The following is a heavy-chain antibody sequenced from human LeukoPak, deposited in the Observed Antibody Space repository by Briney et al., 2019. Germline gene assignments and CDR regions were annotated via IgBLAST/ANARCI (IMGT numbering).Heavy chain of an antibody. CDR1: GFTFTTYW. J-gene: IGHJ5*02. D-gene: IGHD3-10*01. V-gene: IGHV3-7*01. CDR2: INVDGSEK. Sequence: PGGSLRLSCAGSGFTFTTYWMSWVRQAPGKGLEWVANINVDGSEKYYLDSVKGRFTISRDNTKNSLFLQMNSLRAEDTAMYYCAKYGSGRRFDPWGQGTLVTVSS. CDR3: AKYGSGRRFDP.